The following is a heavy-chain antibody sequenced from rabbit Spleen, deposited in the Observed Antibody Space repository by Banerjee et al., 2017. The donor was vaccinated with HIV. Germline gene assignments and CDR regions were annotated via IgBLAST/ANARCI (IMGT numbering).Heavy chain of an antibody. D-gene: IGHD4-1*01. J-gene: IGHJ4*01. V-gene: IGHV1S40*01. Sequence: QSLEESGGGLVKPGGSLTLTCKASGFSFSDRDVMCWVRQAPGKGLEWIACINTATGKPVYATWAKGRFTISTTSSTTVTLQMTSLTAADTATYFCARDLAGAIGWNFYLWGPGTLVTVS. CDR2: INTATGKP. CDR1: GFSFSDRDV. CDR3: ARDLAGAIGWNFYL.